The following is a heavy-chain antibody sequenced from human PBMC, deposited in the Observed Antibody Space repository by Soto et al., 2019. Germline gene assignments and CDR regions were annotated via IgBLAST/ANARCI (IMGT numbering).Heavy chain of an antibody. CDR2: IYYSGST. Sequence: SETLSLTCTVSGGPISSYYWGWIRQPPGKGLEWIGYIYYSGSTNYNPSHKSRVSISVDTSRNQFSLKLSSVTAADTAVYYCARTYCSSTNCYDFFDYWG. V-gene: IGHV4-59*08. CDR3: ARTYCSSTNCYDFFDY. D-gene: IGHD2-2*01. CDR1: GGPISSYY. J-gene: IGHJ4*01.